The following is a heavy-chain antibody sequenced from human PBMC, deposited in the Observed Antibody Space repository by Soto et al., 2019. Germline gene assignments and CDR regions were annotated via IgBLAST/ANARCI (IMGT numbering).Heavy chain of an antibody. Sequence: QVQLVQSGAEVKKSGSSVKVSCKASGGTFSSYAISWVRQAPGQGLEWMGGIIPIFGTANYAQKFQGRVTITADESTSTAYMELCSLRSEDTAVYYCARDFPPAAWFDPWGQGTLVTVSS. D-gene: IGHD2-2*01. CDR3: ARDFPPAAWFDP. CDR2: IIPIFGTA. CDR1: GGTFSSYA. J-gene: IGHJ5*02. V-gene: IGHV1-69*12.